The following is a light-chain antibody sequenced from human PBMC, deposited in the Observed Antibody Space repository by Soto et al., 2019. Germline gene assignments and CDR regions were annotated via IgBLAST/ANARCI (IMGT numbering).Light chain of an antibody. V-gene: IGLV1-47*01. J-gene: IGLJ2*01. CDR2: RNN. CDR1: SSNIGSNF. Sequence: QSVLTQPPSASRTPGQRVTISCSGSSSNIGSNFIYWYQQLPGTAPKLLIYRNNGRPSGVPDRFSGSKSGTSASLAISGLRSEDEADYHCAAWDDSLSGVVFGGGTKLTVL. CDR3: AAWDDSLSGVV.